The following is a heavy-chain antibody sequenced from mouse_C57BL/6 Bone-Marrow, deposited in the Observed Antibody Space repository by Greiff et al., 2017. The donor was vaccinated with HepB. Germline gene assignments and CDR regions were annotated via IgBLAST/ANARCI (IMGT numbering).Heavy chain of an antibody. Sequence: VKLQQPGAELVKPGASVKMSCKASGYTFTSYWITWVKQRPGQGLEWIGDIYPGSGSTNYNEKFKSKATLTVDTSSSTAYMQLSSLTSEDSAVYYCARRSSGYWYFDVWGTGTTVTVSS. J-gene: IGHJ1*03. CDR3: ARRSSGYWYFDV. CDR1: GYTFTSYW. V-gene: IGHV1-55*01. D-gene: IGHD3-2*02. CDR2: IYPGSGST.